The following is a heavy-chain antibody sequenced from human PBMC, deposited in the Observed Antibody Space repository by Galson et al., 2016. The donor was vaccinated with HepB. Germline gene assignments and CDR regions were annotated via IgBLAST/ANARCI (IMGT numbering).Heavy chain of an antibody. D-gene: IGHD2-8*02. J-gene: IGHJ5*02. CDR1: GFTFSNYG. V-gene: IGHV3-33*01. CDR3: ARAPVCTGGVCYDNWLDP. Sequence: SLRLSCAASGFTFSNYGMHWVRQAPGKGLEWVALIWYDGSKKYYAESVKGRFTISRDNPKNILSLQMNSLRVEDTAVYYCARAPVCTGGVCYDNWLDPWGQGTLVTVSS. CDR2: IWYDGSKK.